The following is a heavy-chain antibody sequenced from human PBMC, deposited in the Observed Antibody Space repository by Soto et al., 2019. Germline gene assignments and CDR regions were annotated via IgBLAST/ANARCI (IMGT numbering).Heavy chain of an antibody. V-gene: IGHV4-30-4*01. Sequence: PSETLSLTCTVSGASIRSTDYYWSWIRQAPGKGLEWIGYVYYTGSTYYNPSLMSRLTISVDTSKNPVPLKLTSVTAAETAVYYCVRTARPGAVAPHWFDRWGQGTQVTVSS. CDR2: VYYTGST. CDR3: VRTARPGAVAPHWFDR. CDR1: GASIRSTDYY. D-gene: IGHD2-21*02. J-gene: IGHJ5*02.